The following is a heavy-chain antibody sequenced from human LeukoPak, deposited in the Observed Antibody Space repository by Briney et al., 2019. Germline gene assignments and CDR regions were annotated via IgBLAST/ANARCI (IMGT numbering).Heavy chain of an antibody. J-gene: IGHJ4*02. V-gene: IGHV4-31*03. CDR1: GGSISSGGYY. D-gene: IGHD3-10*01. CDR2: IYCSGST. Sequence: SQTLSLTCTVSGGSISSGGYYWSWIRQHPGKGLEWIGYIYCSGSTYYNPSLKSRVTISVDTSKNQFSLKLSSVTAADTAVYYCARGGYGSGSYYKGVDYWGQGTLVTVSS. CDR3: ARGGYGSGSYYKGVDY.